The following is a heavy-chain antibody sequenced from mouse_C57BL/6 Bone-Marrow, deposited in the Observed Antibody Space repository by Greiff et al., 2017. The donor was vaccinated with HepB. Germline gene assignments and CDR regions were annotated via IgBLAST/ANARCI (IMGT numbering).Heavy chain of an antibody. V-gene: IGHV5-4*01. CDR2: ISDGGSYT. Sequence: EVHLVESGGGLVKPGGSLKLSCAASGFTFSSYAMSWVRQTPEKRLEWVATISDGGSYTYYPDNVKGRFTISRDNAKNNLYLQMSHLKSEDTAMYYCARRSTMITTYFDYWGQGTTLTVSS. J-gene: IGHJ2*01. CDR3: ARRSTMITTYFDY. CDR1: GFTFSSYA. D-gene: IGHD2-4*01.